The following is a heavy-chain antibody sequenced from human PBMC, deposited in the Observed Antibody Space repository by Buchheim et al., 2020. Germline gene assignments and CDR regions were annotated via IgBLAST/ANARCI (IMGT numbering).Heavy chain of an antibody. D-gene: IGHD4-17*01. CDR3: ARVGSYGVGALDY. V-gene: IGHV4-39*01. Sequence: QLQLQESGPGLVKPSETLSLTCTVSGGSISSNNWYWGWIRQPPGKGLEWMGIMYYSGSTHFNPSLKSRATISADTSKIQFSLKLNSVTAADTAVYYCARVGSYGVGALDYWGQGAL. CDR2: MYYSGST. CDR1: GGSISSNNWY. J-gene: IGHJ4*02.